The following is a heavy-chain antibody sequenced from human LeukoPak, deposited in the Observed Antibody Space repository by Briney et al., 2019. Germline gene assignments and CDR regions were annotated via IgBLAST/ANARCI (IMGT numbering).Heavy chain of an antibody. Sequence: PGGSLRLSCSASGFSFSGYALSWVRQAPGKGLEWVSAISGSGGSTYYADSVKGRFTISRDNSKNTLYLQMNSLRAEDTAVYYCAKLRLYSSGWYYFDYWGQGTLVTVSS. CDR1: GFSFSGYA. CDR2: ISGSGGST. J-gene: IGHJ4*02. V-gene: IGHV3-23*01. D-gene: IGHD6-19*01. CDR3: AKLRLYSSGWYYFDY.